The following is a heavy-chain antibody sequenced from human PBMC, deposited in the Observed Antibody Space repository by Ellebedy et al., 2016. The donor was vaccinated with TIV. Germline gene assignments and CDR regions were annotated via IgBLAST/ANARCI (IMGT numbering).Heavy chain of an antibody. J-gene: IGHJ3*02. CDR3: ARNLEGAFDI. V-gene: IGHV3-48*01. Sequence: GESLKISCAASGFTFSSYSMNWVRQAPGKGLEWVSYITSSSSTIYYADSVKGRFTISRENAKNSLYLQMNSLRAGDTAVYYCARNLEGAFDIWGQGTMVTVSS. CDR1: GFTFSSYS. D-gene: IGHD3-3*01. CDR2: ITSSSSTI.